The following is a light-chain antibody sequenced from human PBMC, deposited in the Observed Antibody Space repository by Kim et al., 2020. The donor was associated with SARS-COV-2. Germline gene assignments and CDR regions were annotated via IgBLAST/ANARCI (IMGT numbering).Light chain of an antibody. Sequence: EIVLTQSPATLSLSPGERATLSCRASQSVSSYLAWYQQKPGQAPRLLIHDASNRATGIPARFSGSGSGTDFTLTISSLEPEDFAVYYCQQRSNWPPVTFGQATRLEI. J-gene: IGKJ5*01. CDR1: QSVSSY. CDR2: DAS. V-gene: IGKV3-11*01. CDR3: QQRSNWPPVT.